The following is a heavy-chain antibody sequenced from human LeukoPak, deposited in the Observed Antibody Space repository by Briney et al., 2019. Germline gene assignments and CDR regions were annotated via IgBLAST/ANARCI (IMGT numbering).Heavy chain of an antibody. D-gene: IGHD6-6*01. V-gene: IGHV4-34*01. CDR1: GGSFSGYY. Sequence: KPSETLSLTCAVYGGSFSGYYWSWIRQPPGKGLEWIGEINHSGSTNYNPSLKSRVTISVDTSKNQFSLKLSSVTAADTAVYYCARASSIAAPSNWFDPWGQGTLVTVSS. J-gene: IGHJ5*02. CDR3: ARASSIAAPSNWFDP. CDR2: INHSGST.